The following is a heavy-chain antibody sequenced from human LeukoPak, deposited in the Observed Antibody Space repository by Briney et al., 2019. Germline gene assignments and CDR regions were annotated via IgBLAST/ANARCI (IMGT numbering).Heavy chain of an antibody. CDR1: GGSISSGSYY. J-gene: IGHJ4*02. CDR2: IYTSGST. Sequence: SETLSLTCTVSGGSISSGSYYWSWIRQPAGKGLEWIGRIYTSGSTNYNPSLKSRVTISVDTSKNQFSLKLSSVTAADTAVYYCAKDSGGYSGSYYGDNYFDYWGQGTLVTVSS. V-gene: IGHV4-61*02. D-gene: IGHD1-26*01. CDR3: AKDSGGYSGSYYGDNYFDY.